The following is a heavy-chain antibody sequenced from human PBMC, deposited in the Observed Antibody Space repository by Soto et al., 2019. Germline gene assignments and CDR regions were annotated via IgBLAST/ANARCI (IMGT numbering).Heavy chain of an antibody. CDR3: AKCLTNYYDSSCYPYNAFDI. CDR2: ISYDGSNK. V-gene: IGHV3-30*18. D-gene: IGHD3-22*01. J-gene: IGHJ3*02. CDR1: GFTFSSYG. Sequence: QVQLVESGGGVVQPGRSLRLSCAASGFTFSSYGMHWVRQAPGKGLEWVAVISYDGSNKYYADSVKGRFTISRDNSKNTLYLQMNSLRAEDRAVYYCAKCLTNYYDSSCYPYNAFDIWGQGTMVTSSS.